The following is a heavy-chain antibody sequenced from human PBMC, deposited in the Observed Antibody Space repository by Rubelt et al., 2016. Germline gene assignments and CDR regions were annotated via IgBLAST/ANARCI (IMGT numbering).Heavy chain of an antibody. CDR2: IYHSGST. V-gene: IGHV4-4*02. J-gene: IGHJ4*02. D-gene: IGHD3-10*01. CDR3: ARDPIYYYGSGSRLGFDY. Sequence: EWIGEIYHSGSTNYNPSLKSRVTISVDKSKNQFSLKLSSVTAADTAVYYCARDPIYYYGSGSRLGFDYWGQGTPVTVSS.